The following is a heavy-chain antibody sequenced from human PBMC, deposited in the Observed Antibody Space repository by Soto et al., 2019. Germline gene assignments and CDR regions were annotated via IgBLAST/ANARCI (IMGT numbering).Heavy chain of an antibody. D-gene: IGHD2-15*01. CDR3: GAATGAY. J-gene: IGHJ4*02. Sequence: EVQLVESGGGLVKPGGSLRLSCAASGFTFSSYTMNWVRQAPGKGLEWVSSISRSSSYIYFADSVEGRFTISRDNAKNSLDLQMNSLRAEDTAVYYCGAATGAYWGQGTLVTVSS. CDR1: GFTFSSYT. V-gene: IGHV3-21*01. CDR2: ISRSSSYI.